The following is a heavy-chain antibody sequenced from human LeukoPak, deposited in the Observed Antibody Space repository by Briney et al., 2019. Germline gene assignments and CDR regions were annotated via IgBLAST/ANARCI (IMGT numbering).Heavy chain of an antibody. D-gene: IGHD3-22*01. J-gene: IGHJ4*02. CDR1: GFTFSNYW. Sequence: PGGSLRLSCAASGFTFSNYWMSWVRQAPGKGLEWVANIKQDGSEKYYVDSVKGRFTISRDNAKNSLYLQMNSLRAEDTAVYYCARGVYDSTGYYQYWGQGTLVTVSS. CDR2: IKQDGSEK. V-gene: IGHV3-7*01. CDR3: ARGVYDSTGYYQY.